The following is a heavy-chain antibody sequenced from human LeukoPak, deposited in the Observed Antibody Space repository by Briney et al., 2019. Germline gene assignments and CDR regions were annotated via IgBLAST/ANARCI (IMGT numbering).Heavy chain of an antibody. CDR3: ARGSYYYDSVFGY. V-gene: IGHV1-24*01. D-gene: IGHD3-22*01. J-gene: IGHJ4*02. CDR2: FDPENGET. CDR1: GYTLTELS. Sequence: ASVKVSCKVSGYTLTELSMHWVRQAPGKGLECMGGFDPENGETIYAQKFQGRVTMTTDTSTSTAYMELRSLRSDDTAVYYCARGSYYYDSVFGYWGQGTLVTVSS.